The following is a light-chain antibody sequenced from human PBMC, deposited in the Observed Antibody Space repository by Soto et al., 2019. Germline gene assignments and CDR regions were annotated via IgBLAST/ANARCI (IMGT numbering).Light chain of an antibody. Sequence: QSVLTQPPSVSGAPGQRVTISCTGRSSNIGAGYDVHWYQQLPGTAPKLLIYGNSNRPSGVPDRFSGSKSGTSASLALTGLQAEDEADYYCQSYDSSLSGSGVFGGGTKLTVL. CDR2: GNS. J-gene: IGLJ2*01. CDR3: QSYDSSLSGSGV. V-gene: IGLV1-40*01. CDR1: SSNIGAGYD.